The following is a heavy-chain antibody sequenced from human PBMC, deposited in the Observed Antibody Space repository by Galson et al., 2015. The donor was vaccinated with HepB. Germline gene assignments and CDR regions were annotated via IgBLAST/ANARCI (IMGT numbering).Heavy chain of an antibody. J-gene: IGHJ3*02. CDR3: ARDRLRVVPGGVTAIRVDAFDI. D-gene: IGHD2-21*02. CDR2: ISAYNGNT. CDR1: GYTFTSYG. Sequence: SVKVSCKASGYTFTSYGISWVRQAPGQGLEWMGWISAYNGNTNYAQKLQGRVTMTTDTSTSTAYMELRSLRSDDTAVYYCARDRLRVVPGGVTAIRVDAFDIWGQGTMVTVSS. V-gene: IGHV1-18*01.